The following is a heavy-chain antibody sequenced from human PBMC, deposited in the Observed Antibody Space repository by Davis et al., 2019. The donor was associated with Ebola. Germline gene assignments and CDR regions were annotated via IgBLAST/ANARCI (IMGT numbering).Heavy chain of an antibody. D-gene: IGHD2-15*01. CDR1: GFTFSDYY. Sequence: GGSLRLSCAASGFTFSDYYLSWIRQAPGKGLEWVSAISGSGGSTYYADSVKGRFTISRDNAKISLYLQMNSLRDEDTAVYYCARGTGYMDVWGKGTTVTVSS. J-gene: IGHJ6*04. CDR2: ISGSGGST. V-gene: IGHV3-11*04. CDR3: ARGTGYMDV.